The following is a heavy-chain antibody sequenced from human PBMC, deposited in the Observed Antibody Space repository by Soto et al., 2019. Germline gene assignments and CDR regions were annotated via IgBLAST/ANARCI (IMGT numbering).Heavy chain of an antibody. Sequence: EVQLVESGGGLVQPGGSLRLSCAASGFTFSSYAMHWVRQAPGKGLEYVSAISSNGCSTYYANSVKGRFTISRDNSKNTLYLQMGSLRAEDMAVYYCAREVAGRFDPWGQGTLVTVSS. CDR1: GFTFSSYA. J-gene: IGHJ5*02. V-gene: IGHV3-64*01. D-gene: IGHD3-10*01. CDR3: AREVAGRFDP. CDR2: ISSNGCST.